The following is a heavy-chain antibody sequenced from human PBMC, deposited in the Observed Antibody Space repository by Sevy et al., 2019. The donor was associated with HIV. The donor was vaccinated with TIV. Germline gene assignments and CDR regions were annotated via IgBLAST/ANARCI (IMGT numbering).Heavy chain of an antibody. CDR1: GFTFSNAW. CDR3: TTEVSSGYLFDY. Sequence: GGSLRLSCAASGFTFSNAWMSWVRQAPGKGLEWVGRIKSKTDGGTTDYAATVKGRFTISRDDSKNTLYLQMNSLKTEDTAVYYCTTEVSSGYLFDYWGQGTLVTVSS. CDR2: IKSKTDGGTT. D-gene: IGHD3-22*01. V-gene: IGHV3-15*01. J-gene: IGHJ4*02.